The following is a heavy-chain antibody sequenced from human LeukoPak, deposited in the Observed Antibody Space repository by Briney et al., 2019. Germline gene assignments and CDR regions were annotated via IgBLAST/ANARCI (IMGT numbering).Heavy chain of an antibody. J-gene: IGHJ4*02. V-gene: IGHV1-18*01. CDR2: ISTYNGHT. D-gene: IGHD2-21*01. Sequence: GASVKVSCKASGYTFINYGITWVRQAPGQGLEWMGWISTYNGHTKYAQKLQGRVTMTTDTSTSTAYMELRSLRSDDTAVYYCARGTGGGEEIDYWGQGTLVTVSS. CDR1: GYTFINYG. CDR3: ARGTGGGEEIDY.